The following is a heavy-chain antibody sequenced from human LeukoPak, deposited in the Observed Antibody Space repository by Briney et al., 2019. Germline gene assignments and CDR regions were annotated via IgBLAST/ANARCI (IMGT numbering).Heavy chain of an antibody. Sequence: SETLSLTCTVSGGSISSYYWSWIRQPPGKGLEWIGYIYYSGSTNYNPSLKSRVTISVDTSKNQFSLKLSSVTAADTAVYYCARWYYDFWSGYERWGQGTLVTVSS. CDR2: IYYSGST. V-gene: IGHV4-59*12. J-gene: IGHJ4*02. D-gene: IGHD3-3*01. CDR1: GGSISSYY. CDR3: ARWYYDFWSGYER.